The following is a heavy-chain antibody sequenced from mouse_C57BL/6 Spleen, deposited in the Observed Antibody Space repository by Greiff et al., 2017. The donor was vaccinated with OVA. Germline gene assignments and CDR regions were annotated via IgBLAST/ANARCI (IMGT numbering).Heavy chain of an antibody. V-gene: IGHV1-61*01. CDR2: IYPSDSET. CDR1: GYTFTSYW. D-gene: IGHD2-5*01. J-gene: IGHJ4*01. CDR3: ARGGYSNYYAMDY. Sequence: VKLQQPGAELVRPGSSVKLSCKASGYTFTSYWMDWVKQRPGQGLEWIGNIYPSDSETHYNQKFKDKATLTVDKSSSTAYMQLSSLTSEDSAVYYCARGGYSNYYAMDYWGQGTSVTVSS.